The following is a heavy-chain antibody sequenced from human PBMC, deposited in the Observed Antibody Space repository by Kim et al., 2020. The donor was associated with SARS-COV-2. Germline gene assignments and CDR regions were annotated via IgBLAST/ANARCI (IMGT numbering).Heavy chain of an antibody. CDR1: GGSISSYY. V-gene: IGHV4-59*01. CDR2: IYYSGST. CDR3: ARVVVAATWGGFDY. J-gene: IGHJ4*02. Sequence: SETLSLTCTVSGGSISSYYWSWIRQPPGKGLEWIGYIYYSGSTNYNPSLKSRVTISVDTSKNQFSLKLSSVTAADTAVYYCARVVVAATWGGFDYWGQGTMVTASS. D-gene: IGHD2-15*01.